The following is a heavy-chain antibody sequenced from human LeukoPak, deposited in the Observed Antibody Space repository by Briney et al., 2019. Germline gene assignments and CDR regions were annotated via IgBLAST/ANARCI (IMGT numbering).Heavy chain of an antibody. J-gene: IGHJ4*02. CDR2: ISGSGGST. Sequence: GGPLRLPCAASGFTFSSYATSWLPQAPGKALERVSAISGSGGSTYYADPVKGRFTISRENSKSTLYLQMNSLRAEDKAVYYCAKDGGLSGYSSRWYRSNDFDYWGQVTLVTV. CDR1: GFTFSSYA. D-gene: IGHD6-13*01. CDR3: AKDGGLSGYSSRWYRSNDFDY. V-gene: IGHV3-23*01.